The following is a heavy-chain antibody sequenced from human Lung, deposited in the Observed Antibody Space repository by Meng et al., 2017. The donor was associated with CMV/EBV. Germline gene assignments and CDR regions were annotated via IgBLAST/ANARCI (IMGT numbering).Heavy chain of an antibody. V-gene: IGHV3-21*01. CDR2: ISSNSNYI. Sequence: SCVASGFSFTTYSMNWVRQAPGKGLEWVSSISSNSNYIYYADSVKGRFTISRDDAKNSLYLQMNSLRDEDTALYFCARDESPIGATGPRRYLHHXGQGXLVTVSS. J-gene: IGHJ1*01. CDR3: ARDESPIGATGPRRYLHH. CDR1: GFSFTTYS. D-gene: IGHD6-13*01.